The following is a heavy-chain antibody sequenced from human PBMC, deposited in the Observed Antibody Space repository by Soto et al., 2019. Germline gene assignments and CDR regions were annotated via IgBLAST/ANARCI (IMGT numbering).Heavy chain of an antibody. J-gene: IGHJ4*02. Sequence: GASVKVSCKASGGTFSSYAISWVRQAPGQGLEWMGGIIPILGTANYAQKFQGRVTITADESTSTAYMELSSLRSEDTAVYYCATSVAAAGTTGFDYWGQGTLVTVS. D-gene: IGHD6-13*01. V-gene: IGHV1-69*13. CDR3: ATSVAAAGTTGFDY. CDR2: IIPILGTA. CDR1: GGTFSSYA.